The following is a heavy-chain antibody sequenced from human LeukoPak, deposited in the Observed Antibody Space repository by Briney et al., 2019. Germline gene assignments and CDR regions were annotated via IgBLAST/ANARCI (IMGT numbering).Heavy chain of an antibody. J-gene: IGHJ4*02. CDR2: IFYSGST. CDR3: ARRKAYCSGSLCYTDY. D-gene: IGHD2-15*01. Sequence: SETLSLTCAVSGGSINSGRYYWGWIRQPPGKGLEWIGSIFYSGSTYYNPSLKSRVTISVDTSKNQFSLKLSSVTAADTAVYYCARRKAYCSGSLCYTDYWGQGSLVTVSS. V-gene: IGHV4-39*01. CDR1: GGSINSGRYY.